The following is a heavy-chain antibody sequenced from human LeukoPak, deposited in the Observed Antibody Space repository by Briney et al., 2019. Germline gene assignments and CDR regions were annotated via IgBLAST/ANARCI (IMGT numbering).Heavy chain of an antibody. J-gene: IGHJ4*02. CDR1: GFTFSSYG. Sequence: PPGGSLRLSCAASGFTFSSYGMSWVRQAPGKGLEWVSAISGSGGSTYYADSVEGRFTISRDNSKNTLYLQMNSLRAEDTAVYYCAKEKEYYYGSGSYSDYWGQGTLVTVSS. D-gene: IGHD3-10*01. V-gene: IGHV3-23*01. CDR2: ISGSGGST. CDR3: AKEKEYYYGSGSYSDY.